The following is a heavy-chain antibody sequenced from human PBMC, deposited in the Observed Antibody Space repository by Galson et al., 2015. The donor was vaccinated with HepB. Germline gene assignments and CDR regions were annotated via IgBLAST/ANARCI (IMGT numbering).Heavy chain of an antibody. D-gene: IGHD3-22*01. J-gene: IGHJ4*02. CDR2: IIPIFGTA. CDR3: ARSDDSSGYYFYRPSDY. CDR1: GGTFSSYA. V-gene: IGHV1-69*13. Sequence: SVKVSCKASGGTFSSYAISWVRQAPGQGLEWMGGIIPIFGTANYAQKFQGRVTITADESTSTAYMELRSLRSDDTAVYYCARSDDSSGYYFYRPSDYWGQGTLVTVSS.